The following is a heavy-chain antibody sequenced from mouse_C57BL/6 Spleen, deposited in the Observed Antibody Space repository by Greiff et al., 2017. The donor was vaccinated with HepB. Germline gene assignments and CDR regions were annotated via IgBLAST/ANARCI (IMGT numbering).Heavy chain of an antibody. D-gene: IGHD1-1*01. CDR2: IYPGDGDT. Sequence: QVQLKQSGAELVKPGASVKISCKASGYAFSSYWMNWVKQRPGKGLEWIGQIYPGDGDTNYNGKFKGKATLTADKSSSTAYMQLSSLTSEDSAVYFCARWGYYGSSEIGFAYWGQGTLVTVSA. CDR1: GYAFSSYW. J-gene: IGHJ3*01. V-gene: IGHV1-80*01. CDR3: ARWGYYGSSEIGFAY.